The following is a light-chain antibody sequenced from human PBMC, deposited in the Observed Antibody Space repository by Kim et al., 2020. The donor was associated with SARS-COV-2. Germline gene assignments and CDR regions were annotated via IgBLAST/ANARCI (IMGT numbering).Light chain of an antibody. Sequence: EIVLTQSPATLSLSPGERATLSCRASQSVSSYLAWYQQKPGQAPRLLIYDASNRATGIPARFSGSGSGTDFTLTISSLEPEDFAVYYCQQRSNWPPYTLGQEKELEI. CDR2: DAS. V-gene: IGKV3-11*01. J-gene: IGKJ2*01. CDR3: QQRSNWPPYT. CDR1: QSVSSY.